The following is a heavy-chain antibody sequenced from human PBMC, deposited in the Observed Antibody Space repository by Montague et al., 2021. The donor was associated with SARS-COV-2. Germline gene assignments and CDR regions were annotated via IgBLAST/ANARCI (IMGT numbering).Heavy chain of an antibody. CDR1: GFTFSSYA. D-gene: IGHD5-18*01. V-gene: IGHV3-30*04. CDR3: ANVLDSYGFYFDY. J-gene: IGHJ4*02. CDR2: ISYDGSNK. Sequence: SLRLSCAASGFTFSSYAMHWVRQVPGKGLEWVAVISYDGSNKYYADSVKGRFTISRDNSKNTLYLQMNSLRAEDTAVYYCANVLDSYGFYFDYWGQGTLVTVSS.